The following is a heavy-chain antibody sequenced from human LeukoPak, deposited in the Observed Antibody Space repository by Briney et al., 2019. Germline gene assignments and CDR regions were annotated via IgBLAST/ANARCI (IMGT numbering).Heavy chain of an antibody. CDR3: ARDLVAVAGAVDY. Sequence: PGGSLRLSCAASGFTFSSYAMHWVRQAPGKGLEWVAVISYDGSNKYYADSVKGRFTISRDNSKNTLYLQMGSLRAEDMAVYYCARDLVAVAGAVDYWGQGTLVTVSS. CDR2: ISYDGSNK. CDR1: GFTFSSYA. J-gene: IGHJ4*02. D-gene: IGHD6-19*01. V-gene: IGHV3-30*14.